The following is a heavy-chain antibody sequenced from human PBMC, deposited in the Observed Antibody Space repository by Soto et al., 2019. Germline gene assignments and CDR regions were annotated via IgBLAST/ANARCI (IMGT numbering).Heavy chain of an antibody. V-gene: IGHV4-30-4*01. D-gene: IGHD2-15*01. CDR2: IYYSGST. CDR1: GGSISSGDYY. J-gene: IGHJ5*02. Sequence: SETLSLTCTVSGGSISSGDYYWSWIRQPPGKGLEWIGYIYYSGSTYYNPSLKSRVTISVDTSKNQFSLKLSSVTTADTAVYYCARGVRGCSGGSCYRHNWFDPWGQGTLLTVSS. CDR3: ARGVRGCSGGSCYRHNWFDP.